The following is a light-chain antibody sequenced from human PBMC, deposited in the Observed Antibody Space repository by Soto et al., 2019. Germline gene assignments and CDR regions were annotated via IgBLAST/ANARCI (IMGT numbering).Light chain of an antibody. J-gene: IGKJ4*01. CDR1: QSVSTN. CDR3: QQRSNWPT. V-gene: IGKV3-15*01. CDR2: DAS. Sequence: EIVMTQSPAAMSVSPGERASLSCRASQSVSTNLAWYQQKPGQAPRLLIYDASTRATGIPDRFSGSGSGTQFTLTISGPQSEDSAVYYCQQRSNWPTFGGGTKVEIK.